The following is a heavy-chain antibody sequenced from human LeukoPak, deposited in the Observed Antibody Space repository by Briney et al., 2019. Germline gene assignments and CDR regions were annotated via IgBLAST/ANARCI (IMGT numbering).Heavy chain of an antibody. D-gene: IGHD3-22*01. CDR1: GFTFSSYG. J-gene: IGHJ4*02. CDR3: AKDLRSGYYYDSTLDY. Sequence: PGWSLRLSCAASGFTFSSYGMHWVRQAPGKGLEWVAVIWYDGSNKYYADSVKGRFTISRDNSKNTLYLQMNSLRAEDTAVYYCAKDLRSGYYYDSTLDYWGQGTLVTVSS. CDR2: IWYDGSNK. V-gene: IGHV3-33*06.